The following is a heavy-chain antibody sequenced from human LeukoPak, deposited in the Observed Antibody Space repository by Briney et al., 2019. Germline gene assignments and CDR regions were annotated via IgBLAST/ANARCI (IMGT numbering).Heavy chain of an antibody. V-gene: IGHV4-4*09. CDR2: IYTSGST. J-gene: IGHJ6*03. CDR3: ARRGYYYYMDV. D-gene: IGHD3-10*01. CDR1: GGSISSYY. Sequence: SETLSLTCTVSGGSISSYYWSWIRQPPGKGLEWIGYIYTSGSTNYNPSLKSRVTISEDTSKNQFSLKLSSVTAADTAVYYCARRGYYYYMDVWGKGTTVTVSS.